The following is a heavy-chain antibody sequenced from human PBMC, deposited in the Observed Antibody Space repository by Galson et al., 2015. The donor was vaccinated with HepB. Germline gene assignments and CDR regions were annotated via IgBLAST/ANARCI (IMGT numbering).Heavy chain of an antibody. CDR1: GFTVSSNY. CDR2: IYSGGST. V-gene: IGHV3-66*01. CDR3: ASRLRLGERNYYYYGMDV. J-gene: IGHJ6*02. Sequence: SLRLSCAASGFTVSSNYMSWVHQAPGKGLEWVSVIYSGGSTYYADSVKGRFTISRDNSKNTLYLQMNSLRAEDTAVYYCASRLRLGERNYYYYGMDVWGQGTTVTVSS. D-gene: IGHD3-16*01.